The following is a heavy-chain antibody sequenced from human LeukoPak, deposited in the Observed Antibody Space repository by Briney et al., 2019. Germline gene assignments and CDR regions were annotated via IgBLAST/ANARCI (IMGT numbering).Heavy chain of an antibody. Sequence: PGGSLRLSCAASGFTVSSNYMSWVRQAPGKGLEYVSTIFTNGDTTSYAASVKGRFTTSRDDSKNTLYLQMSSLRPEDTAVYYCVKSPSDGLDVWGQGATVTVSS. CDR2: IFTNGDTT. J-gene: IGHJ6*02. V-gene: IGHV3-64D*09. CDR1: GFTVSSNY. CDR3: VKSPSDGLDV.